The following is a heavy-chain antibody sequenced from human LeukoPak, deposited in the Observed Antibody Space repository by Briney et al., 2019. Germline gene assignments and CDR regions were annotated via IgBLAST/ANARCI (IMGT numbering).Heavy chain of an antibody. CDR1: GGSISSSSYY. CDR3: ARRAQAVTAILVDDAFDI. J-gene: IGHJ3*02. Sequence: PSETLSLTCTVSGGSISSSSYYWGWIRQPPGKGLEWIGSIYYSGSTYYNPSLKSRVTISVDTSKNQFSLKLSSVTAADTAVYYCARRAQAVTAILVDDAFDIWGQGTMVTVSS. CDR2: IYYSGST. D-gene: IGHD2-21*02. V-gene: IGHV4-39*01.